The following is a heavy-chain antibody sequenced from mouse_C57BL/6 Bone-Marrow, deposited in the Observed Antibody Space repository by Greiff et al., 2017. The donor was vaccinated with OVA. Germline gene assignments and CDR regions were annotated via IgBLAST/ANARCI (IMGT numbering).Heavy chain of an antibody. CDR1: GYTFTSYW. Sequence: VQLQQSGAELVRPGTSVKLSCKASGYTFTSYWMHWVKQRPGQGLEWIGVIDPSDSYTNYNQKFKGKATLTVDTSSSTAYMQLSSLTSEDSAVYYCARWGDYGSFDYWGQGTTLTVSS. D-gene: IGHD1-1*01. CDR2: IDPSDSYT. J-gene: IGHJ2*01. V-gene: IGHV1-59*01. CDR3: ARWGDYGSFDY.